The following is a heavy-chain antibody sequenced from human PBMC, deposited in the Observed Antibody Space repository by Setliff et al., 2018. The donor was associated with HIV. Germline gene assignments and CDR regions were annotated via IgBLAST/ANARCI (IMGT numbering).Heavy chain of an antibody. J-gene: IGHJ4*02. V-gene: IGHV3-30*02. Sequence: QPGGSLRLSCAASKFTFSSYGMHWVRQAPGKGLEWVSSILYDGSYKYYTDSVKGRFTISRDNSKNTLYLQMSTLRTEDTAVYYCAKVSRGTVVRGVILVGYFDYWGQGTLVTVSS. D-gene: IGHD3-10*02. CDR3: AKVSRGTVVRGVILVGYFDY. CDR1: KFTFSSYG. CDR2: ILYDGSYK.